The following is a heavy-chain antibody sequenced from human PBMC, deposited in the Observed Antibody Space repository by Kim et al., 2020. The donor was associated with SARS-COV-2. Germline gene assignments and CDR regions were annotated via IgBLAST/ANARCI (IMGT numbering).Heavy chain of an antibody. Sequence: SVKVSCKASGDTFSSYPITWMRQAPGQGLEWLGGIIPTFGKRDYAQTFKGRVTFTADESTSTAYMELSNLSPEDTAVYYCARDNDFWSGLIDFWGQGTLVTVSS. CDR1: GDTFSSYP. CDR3: ARDNDFWSGLIDF. D-gene: IGHD3-3*01. CDR2: IIPTFGKR. J-gene: IGHJ4*02. V-gene: IGHV1-69*13.